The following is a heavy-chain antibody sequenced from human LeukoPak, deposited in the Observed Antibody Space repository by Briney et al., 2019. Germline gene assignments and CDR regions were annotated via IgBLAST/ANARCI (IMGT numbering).Heavy chain of an antibody. CDR1: GYTFISYD. CDR2: MNPNSGNT. Sequence: GASVKVSCKASGYTFISYDINWVRQATGQGLEWMGWMNPNSGNTGYAQKFQGRVTMTTNTSISTVYMELSSLRSEDTAVYYCARREYGSGSYHLVYWGQGTLVTVSS. D-gene: IGHD3-10*01. J-gene: IGHJ4*02. CDR3: ARREYGSGSYHLVY. V-gene: IGHV1-8*01.